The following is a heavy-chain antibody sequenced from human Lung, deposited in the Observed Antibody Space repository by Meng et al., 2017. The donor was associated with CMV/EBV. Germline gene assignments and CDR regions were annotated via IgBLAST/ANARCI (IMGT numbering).Heavy chain of an antibody. CDR1: GDSISSGEYF. CDR2: MDYRGST. V-gene: IGHV4-30-4*01. D-gene: IGHD2-2*01. Sequence: QVQPQESGPGLLKPSPTRSPTCTGSGDSISSGEYFWSWIRQPPGKGLEWIGYMDYRGSTFYNPSLKSRVTISVDTSKNQFSLKLSSVTAADTAVYFCARGELLWDYWGQGTLVTVSS. J-gene: IGHJ4*02. CDR3: ARGELLWDY.